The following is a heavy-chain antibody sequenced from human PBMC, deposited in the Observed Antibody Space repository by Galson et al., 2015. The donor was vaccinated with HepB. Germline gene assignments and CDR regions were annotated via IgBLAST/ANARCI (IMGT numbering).Heavy chain of an antibody. J-gene: IGHJ6*02. V-gene: IGHV6-1*01. Sequence: CAISGDSVSSHSAAWNWIRQSPSRGLEWLGRTYYRSKWYNDYAVSVKSRLAINPDTSKNQFSLQLNSVTPEDTAVYYCARGGHYYYAMDVWGQGTTVTVSS. D-gene: IGHD5-12*01. CDR3: ARGGHYYYAMDV. CDR2: TYYRSKWYN. CDR1: GDSVSSHSAA.